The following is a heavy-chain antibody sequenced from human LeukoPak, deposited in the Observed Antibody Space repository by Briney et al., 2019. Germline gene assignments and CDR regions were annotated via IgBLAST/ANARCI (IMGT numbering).Heavy chain of an antibody. Sequence: GGSLRLSCAASGFTFSSYEMNWVRQAPGKGLEWVSYISSSGSTIYYADSVKGRFTISRDNAKNSLYLQMNSLRAEDTAVYYCASETVAGRDYYYYYYMDVWGKGTTVTISS. CDR2: ISSSGSTI. CDR1: GFTFSSYE. V-gene: IGHV3-48*03. J-gene: IGHJ6*03. CDR3: ASETVAGRDYYYYYYMDV. D-gene: IGHD6-19*01.